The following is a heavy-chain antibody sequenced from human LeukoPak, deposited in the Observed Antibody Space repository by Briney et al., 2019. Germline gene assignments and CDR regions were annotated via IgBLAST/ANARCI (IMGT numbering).Heavy chain of an antibody. CDR1: GFTFSSHG. Sequence: GGSLRLSCAASGFTFSSHGMHWVRQAPGKGLEWVAVIWYDGSNKYYADSVKGRFTISRDNSKNMLFLQMNSLRAGDTAIYYCAKDLGVYCDTSGHDFDIWGQGTMVTVSS. CDR3: AKDLGVYCDTSGHDFDI. V-gene: IGHV3-30*02. D-gene: IGHD3-22*01. CDR2: IWYDGSNK. J-gene: IGHJ3*02.